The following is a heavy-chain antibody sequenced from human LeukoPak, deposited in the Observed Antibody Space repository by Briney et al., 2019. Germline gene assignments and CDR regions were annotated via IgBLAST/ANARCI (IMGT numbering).Heavy chain of an antibody. CDR3: AKQVSGFGELYSYFDY. V-gene: IGHV3-23*01. D-gene: IGHD3-10*01. J-gene: IGHJ4*02. Sequence: QAGGSLRLSCAASGFTFSSYAMSWVRQAPGQGLEWVSAVSGSGGSTYYADSVKGRFTISRDNSKNTLYLQMNSLRAEDTAVYYCAKQVSGFGELYSYFDYWGQGTLVTVSS. CDR1: GFTFSSYA. CDR2: VSGSGGST.